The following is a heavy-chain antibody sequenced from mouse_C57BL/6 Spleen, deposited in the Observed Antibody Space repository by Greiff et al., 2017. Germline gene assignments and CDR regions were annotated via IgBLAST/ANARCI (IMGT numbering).Heavy chain of an antibody. Sequence: QVQLQQSGAELARPGASVKLSCKASGYTFTSYGISWVKQRPGQGLEWIGEIYPRSGNTYYNEKFKGKATLTADKSSSTAYMELRSLTSEDSAVYFGARGDGNYDAMDYWGQGTSVTVSS. CDR3: ARGDGNYDAMDY. V-gene: IGHV1-81*01. D-gene: IGHD2-1*01. J-gene: IGHJ4*01. CDR2: IYPRSGNT. CDR1: GYTFTSYG.